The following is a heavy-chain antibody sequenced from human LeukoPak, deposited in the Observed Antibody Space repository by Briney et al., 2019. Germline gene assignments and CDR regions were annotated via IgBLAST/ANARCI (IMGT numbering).Heavy chain of an antibody. Sequence: GGSLGLSCAASGFAFSDYGMHWPRQAPGKGLEWVTCIRSDGINKYYSDSVKGRFTISRDNSKNTLYLQMNSLRPEDTAIYYCAKGSAWSHGYFDYWGQGTLVTVSS. CDR1: GFAFSDYG. CDR3: AKGSAWSHGYFDY. V-gene: IGHV3-30*02. J-gene: IGHJ4*02. CDR2: IRSDGINK. D-gene: IGHD6-19*01.